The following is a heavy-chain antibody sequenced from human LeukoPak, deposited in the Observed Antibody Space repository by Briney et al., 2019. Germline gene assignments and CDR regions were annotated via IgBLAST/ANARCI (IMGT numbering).Heavy chain of an antibody. Sequence: PGGSLRLSCAASGFTFSSYAMSWVRQAPGKGLEWVSAISGSGGSTYYADSVKGRFTISRDNSKNTLYLQMNSLRAEDTAVYYCAKLPGIAAAGHNYYFDYWGQGTLVTVSS. CDR3: AKLPGIAAAGHNYYFDY. V-gene: IGHV3-23*01. CDR2: ISGSGGST. CDR1: GFTFSSYA. J-gene: IGHJ4*02. D-gene: IGHD6-13*01.